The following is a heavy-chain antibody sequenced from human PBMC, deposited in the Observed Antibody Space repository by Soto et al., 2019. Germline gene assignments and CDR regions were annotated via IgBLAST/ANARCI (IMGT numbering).Heavy chain of an antibody. J-gene: IGHJ4*02. CDR3: ARETLGYCSSTSCYRRGYFDY. Sequence: QVQLVESGGGVVQPGSSLGLSCEASGLTFSGYGIHWSRRPPGKGREWGAVLWKDGSNKYYADSVKGRFTISRDNSKNTLYLQMNSLRAEDTAVYYCARETLGYCSSTSCYRRGYFDYWGQGTLVTVSS. V-gene: IGHV3-33*01. CDR2: LWKDGSNK. D-gene: IGHD2-2*01. CDR1: GLTFSGYG.